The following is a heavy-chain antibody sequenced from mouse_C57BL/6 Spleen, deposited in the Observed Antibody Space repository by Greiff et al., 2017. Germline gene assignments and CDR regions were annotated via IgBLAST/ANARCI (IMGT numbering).Heavy chain of an antibody. Sequence: VKLVESGPGLVAPSQSLSITCTVSGFSLTSYAISWVRQPPGKGLEWLGVIWTGGGTNYNSALKSRLSISKDNSKSQVFLKMNSLQTDDTARYYCARNSGGRLGNYYAMDYWGQGTSGTVSS. V-gene: IGHV2-9-1*01. J-gene: IGHJ4*01. CDR1: GFSLTSYA. CDR2: IWTGGGT. D-gene: IGHD3-1*01. CDR3: ARNSGGRLGNYYAMDY.